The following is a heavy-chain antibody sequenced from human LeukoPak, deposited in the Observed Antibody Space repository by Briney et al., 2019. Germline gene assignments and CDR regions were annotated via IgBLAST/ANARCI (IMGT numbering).Heavy chain of an antibody. D-gene: IGHD5-12*01. CDR3: ARGVTRGLRVQNWFDP. V-gene: IGHV3-30-3*01. J-gene: IGHJ5*02. CDR2: ISYDGSNK. CDR1: GFTFSSYA. Sequence: GGSLRLSCAASGFTFSSYAMHWVRQAPGKGLEWGAVISYDGSNKYYADSVKGRFTISRHNSKNTLYRQMNSLRAEDTAVYYCARGVTRGLRVQNWFDPWGQGTLVTVSS.